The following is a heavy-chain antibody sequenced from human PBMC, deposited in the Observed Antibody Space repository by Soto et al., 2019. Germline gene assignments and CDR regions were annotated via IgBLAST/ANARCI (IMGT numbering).Heavy chain of an antibody. J-gene: IGHJ4*02. CDR1: GGTFSSYA. CDR3: ARDLGAAAGKDY. D-gene: IGHD6-13*01. V-gene: IGHV1-69*13. Sequence: ASVKVSCKASGGTFSSYAISWVRQAPGQGLEWMGGIIPIFGTANYAQKFQGRVTITADESTSTAYMELSSLRSEDTAVYYCARDLGAAAGKDYWGQGTLVTVS. CDR2: IIPIFGTA.